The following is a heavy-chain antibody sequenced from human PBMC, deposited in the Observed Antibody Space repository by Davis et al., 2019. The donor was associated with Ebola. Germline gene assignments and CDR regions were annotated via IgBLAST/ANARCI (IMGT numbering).Heavy chain of an antibody. D-gene: IGHD2-2*01. Sequence: GGSLRLSCAASRFTFSSYSMNWVRQAPGKGLEWVSSISSSSSYIYYADSVKGRFTISRDNAKNSLYLQMNSLRAEDTAVYYCARPYCSSTSCYWGHDAFDIWGQGTMVTVSS. CDR2: ISSSSSYI. CDR3: ARPYCSSTSCYWGHDAFDI. J-gene: IGHJ3*02. CDR1: RFTFSSYS. V-gene: IGHV3-21*01.